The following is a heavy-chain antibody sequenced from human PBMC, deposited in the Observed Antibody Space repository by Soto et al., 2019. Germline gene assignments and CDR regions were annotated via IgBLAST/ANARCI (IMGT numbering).Heavy chain of an antibody. J-gene: IGHJ4*02. Sequence: GSLRLSCAASGFTFSSYAMSWVRQAPGKGLEWVSAISGSGGSTYYADSVKGRFTISRDNSKNTLYLQMNSLRAEDTAVYYCAKDPLHLYSQHNPPAKHNWGQATLVTVSS. CDR1: GFTFSSYA. CDR2: ISGSGGST. V-gene: IGHV3-23*01. CDR3: AKDPLHLYSQHNPPAKHN. D-gene: IGHD5-12*01.